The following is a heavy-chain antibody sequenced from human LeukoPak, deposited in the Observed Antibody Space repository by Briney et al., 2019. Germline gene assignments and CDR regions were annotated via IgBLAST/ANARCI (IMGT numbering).Heavy chain of an antibody. D-gene: IGHD5-18*01. V-gene: IGHV3-11*04. CDR2: ISSSSSYI. CDR1: GYSISSGYY. J-gene: IGHJ4*02. Sequence: LSLTCTVSGYSISSGYYWGWIRQPPGKGLEWVSSISSSSSYIYYADSVKGRFTISRDNAKNSLYLQMNSLRAEDTAVYYCARRATTERGYSYGLDYWGQGTLVTVSS. CDR3: ARRATTERGYSYGLDY.